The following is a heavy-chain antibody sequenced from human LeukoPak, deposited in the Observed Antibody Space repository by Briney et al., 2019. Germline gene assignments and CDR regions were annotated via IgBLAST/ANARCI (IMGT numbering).Heavy chain of an antibody. CDR2: ISGSGGST. D-gene: IGHD1-26*01. CDR3: AKNFRRGALNYYYYGMDV. J-gene: IGHJ6*02. Sequence: GGSLRLSCEASGFTFSDYAMSWVRQAPGKGLEWVSAISGSGGSTYYADSVKGRFTISRDNSKNTLYLQMNSLRAEDTAVYYCAKNFRRGALNYYYYGMDVWGQGTTVTVSS. V-gene: IGHV3-23*01. CDR1: GFTFSDYA.